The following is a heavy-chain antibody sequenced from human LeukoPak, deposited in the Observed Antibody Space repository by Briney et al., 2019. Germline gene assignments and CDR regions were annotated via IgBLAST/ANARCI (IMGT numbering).Heavy chain of an antibody. CDR3: AKVSRIVVVPADFYGMDV. J-gene: IGHJ6*02. V-gene: IGHV3-23*01. Sequence: PGGSLRLSCAASGFTFSSYAMSWVRQAPGKGLEWVSAISGSGGSTYYADSVKGRFTISRDNSKNTLYLQMNSLRAEDTAVYYCAKVSRIVVVPADFYGMDVWGQGTTVTVYS. D-gene: IGHD2-2*01. CDR2: ISGSGGST. CDR1: GFTFSSYA.